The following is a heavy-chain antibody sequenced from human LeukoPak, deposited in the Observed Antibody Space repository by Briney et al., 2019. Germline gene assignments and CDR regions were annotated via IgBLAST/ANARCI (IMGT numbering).Heavy chain of an antibody. Sequence: GGSLRLSCAASGFTFSNYAMYWVRQAPGKGLEWVAVISYDGSNKYYTDSVKGRFTISRDNSNNTLFLQMNSLRAEDTAVYYCASSAVAGTDILYYFDYWGQGTLVTVSS. CDR3: ASSAVAGTDILYYFDY. CDR1: GFTFSNYA. V-gene: IGHV3-30*10. D-gene: IGHD6-19*01. J-gene: IGHJ4*02. CDR2: ISYDGSNK.